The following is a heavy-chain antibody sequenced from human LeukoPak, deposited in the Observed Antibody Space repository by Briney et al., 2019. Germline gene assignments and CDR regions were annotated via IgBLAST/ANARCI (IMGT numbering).Heavy chain of an antibody. D-gene: IGHD1-26*01. CDR1: GFTFSSYA. Sequence: GSLRLSCAASGFTFSSYAMSWVRQAPGKGLEWVSTISGSGGSTYYADSVKGRFTISRDNSKNSLYLQMNSLRAEDTAVYYCARVLPGSSKGGAFDYWGQGTLVTVSS. CDR2: ISGSGGST. J-gene: IGHJ4*02. CDR3: ARVLPGSSKGGAFDY. V-gene: IGHV3-23*01.